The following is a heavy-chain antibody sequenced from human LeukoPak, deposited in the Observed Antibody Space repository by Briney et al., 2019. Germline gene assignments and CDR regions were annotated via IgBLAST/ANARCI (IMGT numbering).Heavy chain of an antibody. D-gene: IGHD6-25*01. CDR3: ARRQVRPERFDY. CDR1: GGXISSYY. J-gene: IGHJ4*02. V-gene: IGHV4-59*01. CDR2: IDYSGST. Sequence: PSETLSLTCTVSGGXISSYYWTWIRQPPGKGLEWIGYIDYSGSTNYNPSLKSRVTISVDTSKNQFSLKLSSVTAADTAMYYCARRQVRPERFDYWGQGTLVTVSS.